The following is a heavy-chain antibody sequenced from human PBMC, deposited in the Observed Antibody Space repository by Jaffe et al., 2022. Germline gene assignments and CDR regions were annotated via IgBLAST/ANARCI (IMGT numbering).Heavy chain of an antibody. CDR2: IYPGDSDT. D-gene: IGHD5-18*01. CDR1: GYSFTSYW. J-gene: IGHJ4*02. V-gene: IGHV5-51*03. Sequence: EVQLVQSGAEVKKSGESLKISCKGSGYSFTSYWIGWVRQMPGKGLEWMGIIYPGDSDTRYSPSFQGQVTISADKSISTAYLQWSSLKASDTAMYYCVSHVDTAMPAPDYWGQGTLVTVSS. CDR3: VSHVDTAMPAPDY.